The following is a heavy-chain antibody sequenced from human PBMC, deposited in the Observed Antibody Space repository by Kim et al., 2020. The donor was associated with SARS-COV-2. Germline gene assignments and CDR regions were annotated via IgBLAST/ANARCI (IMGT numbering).Heavy chain of an antibody. CDR1: GGTFSSYA. J-gene: IGHJ6*01. D-gene: IGHD3-10*01. V-gene: IGHV1-69*13. CDR3: AGAVLDPYYYGSMPYYGMDV. CDR2: IIPIFGTA. Sequence: SVKVSCKASGGTFSSYAISWVRQAPGQGLEWMGGIIPIFGTANYAQKFQGRVTITADESTSTAYMELSSLRSEDTAVYYCAGAVLDPYYYGSMPYYGMDVWGQGTTVTVSS.